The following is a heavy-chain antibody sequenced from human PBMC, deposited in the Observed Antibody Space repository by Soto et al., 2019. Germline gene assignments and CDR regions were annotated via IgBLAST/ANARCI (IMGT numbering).Heavy chain of an antibody. V-gene: IGHV4-34*01. Sequence: QVQLQQWGAGLLKPSETLSLTCAVYGGSFSGYYWSWIRQPPGKGLEWIGEINHSGSTNYNPSLKSRVTISVDTSKNQFSLKLSSVTAADTAVYYCARGRSDTMVRGVIAPFDYWGQGTLVTVSS. J-gene: IGHJ4*02. CDR3: ARGRSDTMVRGVIAPFDY. D-gene: IGHD3-10*01. CDR1: GGSFSGYY. CDR2: INHSGST.